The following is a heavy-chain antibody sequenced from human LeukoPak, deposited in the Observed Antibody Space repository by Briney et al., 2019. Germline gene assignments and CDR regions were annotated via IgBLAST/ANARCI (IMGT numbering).Heavy chain of an antibody. D-gene: IGHD2-15*01. J-gene: IGHJ5*02. CDR2: VNLQGGT. CDR1: GGSITQTNY. Sequence: TTSETLSLTCDVSGGSITQTNYWTWVRQPPGKGLEWIGEVNLQGGTNYNPSLLRRVAISVDTSANHVSLQMTSVTAADTAVYYCARRGTTYCTVDSCHPNWFDPWGQGTLVTVSS. CDR3: ARRGTTYCTVDSCHPNWFDP. V-gene: IGHV4-4*02.